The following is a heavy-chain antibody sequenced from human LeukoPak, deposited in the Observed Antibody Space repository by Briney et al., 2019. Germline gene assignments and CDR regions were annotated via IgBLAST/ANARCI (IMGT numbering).Heavy chain of an antibody. V-gene: IGHV3-21*01. D-gene: IGHD6-19*01. Sequence: PGGSLRLSCAASGFTFSSYSMNWVRQAPGKGLEWVSSISSSSSYIYYADSVKGRFTISRDNAKNSLYLQMNSLRAEGTAVYYCASSLYSSGWSTKGYFDYWGQGTLVTVSS. CDR1: GFTFSSYS. J-gene: IGHJ4*02. CDR3: ASSLYSSGWSTKGYFDY. CDR2: ISSSSSYI.